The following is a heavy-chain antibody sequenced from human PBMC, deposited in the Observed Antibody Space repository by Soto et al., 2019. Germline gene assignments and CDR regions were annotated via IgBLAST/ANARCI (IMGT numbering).Heavy chain of an antibody. V-gene: IGHV3-7*03. CDR1: GFTFSGYW. Sequence: GGSLRLSCAASGFTFSGYWMTWVRQAPGKGLEWVADIKKDGTEKYYVDSVKGRFTISRDNAKKSVYLQMNGLTVEDTAVYRCARGPSYSDYSNDWFFDSWGQGALVTVSS. D-gene: IGHD3-9*01. CDR2: IKKDGTEK. CDR3: ARGPSYSDYSNDWFFDS. J-gene: IGHJ4*02.